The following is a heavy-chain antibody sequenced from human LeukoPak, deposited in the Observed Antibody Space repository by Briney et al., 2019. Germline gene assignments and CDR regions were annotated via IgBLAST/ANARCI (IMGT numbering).Heavy chain of an antibody. Sequence: SVKVSCKASGGTFSSYAISWVRQAPGQGLEWMGGIVPIFGTANYAQKFQGRVTITTDESTSTAYMELSSLRSEDTAVYYCARADFWSGYYTGITDNWFDPWGQGTLVTVSS. V-gene: IGHV1-69*05. CDR2: IVPIFGTA. J-gene: IGHJ5*02. D-gene: IGHD3-3*01. CDR3: ARADFWSGYYTGITDNWFDP. CDR1: GGTFSSYA.